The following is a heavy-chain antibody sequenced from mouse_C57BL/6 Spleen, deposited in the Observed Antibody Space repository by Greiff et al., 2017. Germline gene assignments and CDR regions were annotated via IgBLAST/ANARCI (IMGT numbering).Heavy chain of an antibody. CDR1: GFTFSSYG. Sequence: EVKLVESGGDLVKPVGSLKLSCAASGFTFSSYGMSWVRQTPDKRLEWVATISSGGSYTYYPDSVKGRFTISRDNAKNTLYLQMSSLKSEDTAMYYCARRMGNDYDGGYYYAMDYWGQGTSVTVSS. CDR3: ARRMGNDYDGGYYYAMDY. V-gene: IGHV5-6*02. CDR2: ISSGGSYT. J-gene: IGHJ4*01. D-gene: IGHD2-4*01.